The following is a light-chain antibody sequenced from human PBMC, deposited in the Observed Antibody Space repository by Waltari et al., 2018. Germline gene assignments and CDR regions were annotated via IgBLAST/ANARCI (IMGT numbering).Light chain of an antibody. V-gene: IGKV1-33*01. J-gene: IGKJ2*01. CDR1: QDISNS. Sequence: DIQMTQSPSSLSASVGDRVTITCQASQDISNSLNWYHQKPGKAPKLLIYDASDLETGVPSRFSGSGSGTDFTFTISSLQPEDIATYYCQQYQNLPYTFGKGTKLEI. CDR3: QQYQNLPYT. CDR2: DAS.